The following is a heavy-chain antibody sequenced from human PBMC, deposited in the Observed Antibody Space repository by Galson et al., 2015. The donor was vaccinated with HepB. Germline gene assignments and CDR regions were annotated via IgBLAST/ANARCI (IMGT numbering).Heavy chain of an antibody. J-gene: IGHJ4*02. V-gene: IGHV3-48*03. CDR3: ARDSSGWPSKVDY. Sequence: SLRLSCAASGFTFSSYEMNWVRQAPGKGLEWVSYISSSGSTIYYADSVKGRFTISRDNAKNSLYLQMNSLRAEDTAVYYCARDSSGWPSKVDYWGQGTLVTVSS. D-gene: IGHD6-19*01. CDR1: GFTFSSYE. CDR2: ISSSGSTI.